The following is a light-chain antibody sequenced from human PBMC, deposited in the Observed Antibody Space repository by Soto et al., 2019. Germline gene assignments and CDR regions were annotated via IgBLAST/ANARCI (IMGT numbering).Light chain of an antibody. J-gene: IGKJ1*01. CDR1: QSISSW. V-gene: IGKV1-5*01. CDR2: DAS. Sequence: DVQMTQSPSTLSASVGDRVTITCRASQSISSWLAWYQQKPGKAPKLLIYDASSLESGGPSRFRGSGSGIAFTLTISSLQHDDFATYYCQQYNSYSPWTFGQGTKVEIK. CDR3: QQYNSYSPWT.